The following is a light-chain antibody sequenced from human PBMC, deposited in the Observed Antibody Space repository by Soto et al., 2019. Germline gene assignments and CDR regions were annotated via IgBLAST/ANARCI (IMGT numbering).Light chain of an antibody. CDR1: QSVSSSY. V-gene: IGKV3-20*01. CDR3: QQDGSSPPWT. J-gene: IGKJ1*01. CDR2: GAS. Sequence: EIVLTQSPGTLSLSPGERATLSCRASQSVSSSYLAWYQQKPGQAPRLLIYGASSRATGIPDRFSGSGSGTDFTLTLSRPEPEDFSVYCCQQDGSSPPWTFGQGTKVDIK.